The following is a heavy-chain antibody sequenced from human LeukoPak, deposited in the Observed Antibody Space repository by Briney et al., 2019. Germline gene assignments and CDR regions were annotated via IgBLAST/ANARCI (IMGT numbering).Heavy chain of an antibody. CDR1: GGSFSGYY. CDR3: ARGTQFYYYYSYMDV. CDR2: INHGVGT. J-gene: IGHJ6*03. Sequence: SETLSLTCAVYGGSFSGYYRTWIRQSPGKGLEWIGEINHGVGTNYNPSLKGRVTIAEDTSKNQFSLKLTSVTAADTAVYYCARGTQFYYYYSYMDVWGKGTTVTVSS. V-gene: IGHV4-34*01.